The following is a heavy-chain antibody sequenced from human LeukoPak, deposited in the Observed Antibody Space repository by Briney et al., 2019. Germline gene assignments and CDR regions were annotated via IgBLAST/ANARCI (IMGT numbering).Heavy chain of an antibody. V-gene: IGHV1-58*01. CDR2: IVVGSGNT. Sequence: ASVKVSCKASGFTFSNSAVQWVRQARGQRLGWIGWIVVGSGNTNYAQKFQERVTITRDMSTSTAYMELSSLRSEDTAVYYCAVDVIYESDWGQGTLVTVSS. CDR3: AVDVIYESD. J-gene: IGHJ4*02. CDR1: GFTFSNSA. D-gene: IGHD2/OR15-2a*01.